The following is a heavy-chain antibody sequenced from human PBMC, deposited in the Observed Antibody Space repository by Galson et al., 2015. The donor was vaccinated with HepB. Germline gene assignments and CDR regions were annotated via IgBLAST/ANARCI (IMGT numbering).Heavy chain of an antibody. D-gene: IGHD6-13*01. J-gene: IGHJ4*02. CDR3: AKGTYGSSWDFDF. CDR2: ISGSGGST. V-gene: IGHV3-23*01. CDR1: GFTFSSYA. Sequence: SLRLSCAASGFTFSSYAMTWVRQAPGKGLGWVSAISGSGGSTFYTDSLKGRFTISRDNSKNMLYLQMNSLRVEDTAVYYCAKGTYGSSWDFDFWGQGALVTVSS.